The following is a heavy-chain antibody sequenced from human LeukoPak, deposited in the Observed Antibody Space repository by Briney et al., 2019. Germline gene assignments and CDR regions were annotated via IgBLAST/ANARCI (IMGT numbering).Heavy chain of an antibody. D-gene: IGHD4-17*01. Sequence: TSETLSRTCTVSGGSISSYYWSWIRQPPGKGLEWIGYIYYSGSTNYNPSLKSRVTISVDTSKNQFSLKLSSVTAADTAVYYCARLYGDYANAFDIWGQGTMVTVSS. V-gene: IGHV4-59*08. J-gene: IGHJ3*02. CDR2: IYYSGST. CDR3: ARLYGDYANAFDI. CDR1: GGSISSYY.